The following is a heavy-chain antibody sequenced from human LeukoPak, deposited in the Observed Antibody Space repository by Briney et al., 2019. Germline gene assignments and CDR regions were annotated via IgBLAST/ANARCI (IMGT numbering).Heavy chain of an antibody. Sequence: SETLSLTCAVYGVSFSGYYWSWIRQPPGKGLEWIGEINHSGSTNYNPSLKSRVTISVDTSKNQFSLKLSSVTAADTAVYYCARLYYYDSSGYSPYFDYWGQGTLVTVSS. V-gene: IGHV4-34*01. D-gene: IGHD3-22*01. CDR3: ARLYYYDSSGYSPYFDY. CDR2: INHSGST. CDR1: GVSFSGYY. J-gene: IGHJ4*02.